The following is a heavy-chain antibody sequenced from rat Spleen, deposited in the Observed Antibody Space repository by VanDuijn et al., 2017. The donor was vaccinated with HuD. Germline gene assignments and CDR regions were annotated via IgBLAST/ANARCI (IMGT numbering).Heavy chain of an antibody. J-gene: IGHJ3*01. CDR3: ATSTYDWFVY. CDR1: GFTFSNYG. V-gene: IGHV5S14*01. Sequence: EVQLVESGGGLVQPGRSLKLSCAASGFTFSNYGMAWVRQTPTKGLEWVASISTGGGSTYYRDSVKGRFTLARENAKDTLYLQMDSLKSEDTATYYCATSTYDWFVYWGQGTLVTVSS. CDR2: ISTGGGST. D-gene: IGHD2-1*01.